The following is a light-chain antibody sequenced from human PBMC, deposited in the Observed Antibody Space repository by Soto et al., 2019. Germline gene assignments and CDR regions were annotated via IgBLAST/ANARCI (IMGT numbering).Light chain of an antibody. CDR2: NAA. J-gene: IGKJ3*01. CDR1: QSIDTS. CDR3: QQYYKWPPST. V-gene: IGKV3-15*01. Sequence: EIVMTQSPATLSVSPGERGTLSCRASQSIDTSLAWYQQRPGQAPRLLLYNAATRATGIPARFSGRGSGTEFTLTISSLQSQDFAVYYCQQYYKWPPSTFGPGTKVDL.